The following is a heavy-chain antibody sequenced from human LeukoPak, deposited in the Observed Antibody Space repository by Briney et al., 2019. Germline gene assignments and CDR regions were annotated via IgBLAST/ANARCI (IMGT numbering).Heavy chain of an antibody. D-gene: IGHD6-13*01. J-gene: IGHJ4*02. CDR2: INPSGGST. CDR3: AVNIIAAAPFDY. Sequence: ASVKVSCKASVYTFTSYYMHWVRQAPGQGLEWMGVINPSGGSTIYTKRLQGRVTMTRDTSTSTVYMELSSLGSEDTAVYYCAVNIIAAAPFDYWGQGTLVTVSS. CDR1: VYTFTSYY. V-gene: IGHV1-46*01.